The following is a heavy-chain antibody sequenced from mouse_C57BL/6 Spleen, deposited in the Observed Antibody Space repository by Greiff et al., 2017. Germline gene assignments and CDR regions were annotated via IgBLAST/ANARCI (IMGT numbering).Heavy chain of an antibody. V-gene: IGHV5-6*01. CDR2: ISSGGSYT. CDR1: GFTFSSYG. J-gene: IGHJ4*01. D-gene: IGHD1-1*01. CDR3: ARAPDYYGSSYDAMDD. Sequence: EVQLQESGGDLVKPGGSLKLSCAASGFTFSSYGMSWVHQTPDKRLEWVATISSGGSYTYYPDSVKGRFTISRDNAKNTLYLQMSSLKSEDTAMYFCARAPDYYGSSYDAMDDWGQGTSVTVSS.